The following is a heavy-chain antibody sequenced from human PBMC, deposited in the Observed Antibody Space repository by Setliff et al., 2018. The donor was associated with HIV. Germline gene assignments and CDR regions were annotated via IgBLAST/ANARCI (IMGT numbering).Heavy chain of an antibody. CDR1: GFTFSTYW. J-gene: IGHJ4*02. D-gene: IGHD3-22*01. Sequence: GGSLRLSCAASGFTFSTYWMSWVRQAPGKGLEWVANIKQDGSEKFYVDSVKGRFTISRDNAKNSLYLQMNSLRAEDTAVYYCAREGGDYYDSSVPDYWGQGTLVTVSS. V-gene: IGHV3-7*01. CDR2: IKQDGSEK. CDR3: AREGGDYYDSSVPDY.